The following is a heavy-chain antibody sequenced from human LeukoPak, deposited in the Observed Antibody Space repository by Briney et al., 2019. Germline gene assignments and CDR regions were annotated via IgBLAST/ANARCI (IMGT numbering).Heavy chain of an antibody. CDR2: ISGSVGST. Sequence: AGSLRLSCAASGFIFSSYAMSWVRQAPGKGLEWVSAISGSVGSTNYADSVKGRFTISRDNSKNTLYLQMDSLRADDTAEYYCAKVLRSFYFDLWGRGTLVTVSS. V-gene: IGHV3-23*01. CDR1: GFIFSSYA. CDR3: AKVLRSFYFDL. J-gene: IGHJ2*01.